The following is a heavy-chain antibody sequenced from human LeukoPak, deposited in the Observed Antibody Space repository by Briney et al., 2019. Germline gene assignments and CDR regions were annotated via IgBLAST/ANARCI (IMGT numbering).Heavy chain of an antibody. CDR1: GGSISSSSYY. J-gene: IGHJ4*02. CDR3: ARQEYQLLPIDY. Sequence: SETLSLTCTVSGGSISSSSYYWGWIRQPPGEGLEWIGSIYYSGSTYYNPSLKSRVTISVDTSKNQFSLKLSSVTAADTAVYYCARQEYQLLPIDYWGQGTLVTVSS. CDR2: IYYSGST. V-gene: IGHV4-39*01. D-gene: IGHD2-2*01.